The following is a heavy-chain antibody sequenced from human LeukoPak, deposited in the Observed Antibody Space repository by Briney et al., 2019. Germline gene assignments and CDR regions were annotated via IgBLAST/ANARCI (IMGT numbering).Heavy chain of an antibody. D-gene: IGHD6-13*01. CDR3: ARGIAAAGIGDEYYFDY. V-gene: IGHV1-18*01. Sequence: ASVKVSCKASGYTFTSYGISWVRRAPGQGLKWMGWISAYNGNTNYAQKLQGRVTMTTDTSTSTAYMELRSLRSDDTAVYYCARGIAAAGIGDEYYFDYWGQGTLVTVSS. CDR1: GYTFTSYG. CDR2: ISAYNGNT. J-gene: IGHJ4*02.